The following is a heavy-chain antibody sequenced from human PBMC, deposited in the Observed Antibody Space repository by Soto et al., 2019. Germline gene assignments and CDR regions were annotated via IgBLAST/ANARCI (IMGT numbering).Heavy chain of an antibody. CDR2: IIPIFGTA. CDR3: ATLGQVPYGMDV. V-gene: IGHV1-69*13. D-gene: IGHD3-16*01. CDR1: GGTFSSYA. Sequence: ASVKVSCKASGGTFSSYAISWVRQAPGQGLEWMGGIIPIFGTANYAQKFQGRVTITADESTSTAYMELSSLRSEDTAVYYCATLGQVPYGMDVWGQGTTVTVSS. J-gene: IGHJ6*02.